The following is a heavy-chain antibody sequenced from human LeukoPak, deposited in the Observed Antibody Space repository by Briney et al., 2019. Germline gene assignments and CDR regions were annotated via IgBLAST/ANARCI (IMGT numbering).Heavy chain of an antibody. V-gene: IGHV4-38-2*02. J-gene: IGHJ4*02. Sequence: SETLSLTCTVSGYSISSGYYWGWIRQPPGKGLEWIGTIRHSGTTYYNPSLKSRVTISIDTSKNQFSLKLSSVTAADTAVYYCARLGQWLVRTIFDYWGQGTLVTVSS. CDR3: ARLGQWLVRTIFDY. CDR1: GYSISSGYY. CDR2: IRHSGTT. D-gene: IGHD6-19*01.